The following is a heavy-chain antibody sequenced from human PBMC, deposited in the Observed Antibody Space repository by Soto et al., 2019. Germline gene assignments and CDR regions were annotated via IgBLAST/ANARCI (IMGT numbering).Heavy chain of an antibody. Sequence: EVQLLDSGGGLAQPGGSLRLSCAASGFTFGNYAMNWVRQAPGKGLEWVSSVSGNGAVTYYADSVKGRFTISRDNSRSTLYLKMNNLRAEDTAIYFCAIVPASLKTFDYWGQGTLVTVSS. D-gene: IGHD2-2*01. CDR3: AIVPASLKTFDY. V-gene: IGHV3-23*01. J-gene: IGHJ4*02. CDR2: VSGNGAVT. CDR1: GFTFGNYA.